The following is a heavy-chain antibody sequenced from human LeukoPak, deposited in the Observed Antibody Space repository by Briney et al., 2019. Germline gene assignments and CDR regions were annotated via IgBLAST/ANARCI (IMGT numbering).Heavy chain of an antibody. J-gene: IGHJ5*02. CDR2: ISGSGGST. Sequence: GASLGLSCAASGFTFSSYAMSWVRQAPGKGLEWVSAISGSGGSTYYADSVKGRSTISRDNSKNTLYLQMNSLRAEDTAVYYCAKDPYSSGWYNWFDPWGQGTLVTVSS. V-gene: IGHV3-23*01. D-gene: IGHD6-19*01. CDR1: GFTFSSYA. CDR3: AKDPYSSGWYNWFDP.